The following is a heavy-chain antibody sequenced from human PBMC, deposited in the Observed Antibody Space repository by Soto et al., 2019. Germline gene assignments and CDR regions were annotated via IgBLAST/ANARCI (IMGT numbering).Heavy chain of an antibody. Sequence: ASVKVSCKASGYTFTSYGISWVRQAPGQGLEWMGWISAYNGNTNYAQKLQGRVTITRDMSTSTAYMELSSLRSEDTAVYYCAARPLGYCSGGSCYGYWGQGTLVTVSS. V-gene: IGHV1-18*01. CDR1: GYTFTSYG. J-gene: IGHJ4*02. CDR2: ISAYNGNT. D-gene: IGHD2-15*01. CDR3: AARPLGYCSGGSCYGY.